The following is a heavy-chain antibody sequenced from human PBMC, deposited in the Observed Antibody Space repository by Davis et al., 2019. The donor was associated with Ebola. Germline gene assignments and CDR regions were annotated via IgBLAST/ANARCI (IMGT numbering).Heavy chain of an antibody. CDR1: GYSFTSYW. D-gene: IGHD4-17*01. Sequence: GESLKISCKGSGYSFTSYWLGWVRQMPGKGLEWMGIIYPGDSDTRYSLSFQGQLTISADKSISTVYLQWSSLKASDTAMYYCARGGSTVTTSWFDPWGQGTLVTVSS. V-gene: IGHV5-51*01. CDR2: IYPGDSDT. J-gene: IGHJ5*02. CDR3: ARGGSTVTTSWFDP.